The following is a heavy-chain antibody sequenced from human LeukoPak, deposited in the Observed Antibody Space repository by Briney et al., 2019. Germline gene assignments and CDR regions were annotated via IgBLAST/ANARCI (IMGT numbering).Heavy chain of an antibody. CDR3: AQQWLLLGAFDI. V-gene: IGHV3-53*01. D-gene: IGHD3-22*01. CDR1: GFTVSSDY. CDR2: MYSGGST. Sequence: PGGSLRLSCAASGFTVSSDYMSWVRQPPGKGLEWVSVMYSGGSTYYADSVRGRFTISRDNSKNTLYLQMNSLRAEDTAVYYCAQQWLLLGAFDIWGQGTVVTVSS. J-gene: IGHJ3*02.